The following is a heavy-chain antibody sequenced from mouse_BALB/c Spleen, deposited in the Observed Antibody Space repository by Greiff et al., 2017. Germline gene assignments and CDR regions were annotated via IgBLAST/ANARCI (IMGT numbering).Heavy chain of an antibody. CDR1: GFSLTSYG. CDR2: IWAGGST. CDR3: AREGIPGSSYEDYAMDY. J-gene: IGHJ4*01. D-gene: IGHD1-1*01. Sequence: QVQLKQSGPGLVAPSQSLSITCTVSGFSLTSYGVHWVRQPPGKGLEWLGVIWAGGSTNYNSALMSRLSISKDNSKSQVFLKMNSLQTDDTAMYYCAREGIPGSSYEDYAMDYWGQGTSVTVSS. V-gene: IGHV2-9*02.